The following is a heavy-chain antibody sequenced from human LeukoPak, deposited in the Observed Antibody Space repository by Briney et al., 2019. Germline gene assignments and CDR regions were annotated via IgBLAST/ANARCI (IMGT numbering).Heavy chain of an antibody. Sequence: GGSLRLSCAASGFTFSTYWMTWVRQAPGKGQEWVASIREDGSEKYYVDSVKGRFTISRDNAQKSLYLEMNSLRVEDTAVYYCARAVTSTEGYWGQGTLVTVSS. J-gene: IGHJ4*02. CDR1: GFTFSTYW. CDR2: IREDGSEK. CDR3: ARAVTSTEGY. V-gene: IGHV3-7*03.